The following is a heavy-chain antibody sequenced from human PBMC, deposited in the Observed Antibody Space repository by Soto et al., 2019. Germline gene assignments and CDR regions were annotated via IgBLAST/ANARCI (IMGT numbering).Heavy chain of an antibody. CDR1: GFTFSDAW. Sequence: LRLSCTASGFTFSDAWMSWVRQAPGKGLEWVGRIKSGGPTDYAAPVKGRFTISRDDSKNTVYLQMNSLKSEDTAVYYCTWTGTNWFASWGQGTLVTVSS. D-gene: IGHD1-1*01. CDR3: TWTGTNWFAS. CDR2: IKSGGPT. V-gene: IGHV3-15*01. J-gene: IGHJ5*01.